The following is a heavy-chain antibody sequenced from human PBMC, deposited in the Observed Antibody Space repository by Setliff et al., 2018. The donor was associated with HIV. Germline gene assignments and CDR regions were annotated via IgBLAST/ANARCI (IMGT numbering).Heavy chain of an antibody. CDR3: ATFDYNLLTGCPC. Sequence: KVSCKASGYAFRDYYINWVQQAPGKGLEWMGRVDPKDGETMYAQKFQGRVTITADRPTNTAYMDLSSLSSDDTALYFCATFDYNLLTGCPCWGQGTLVTVSS. CDR1: GYAFRDYY. D-gene: IGHD3-9*01. V-gene: IGHV1-69-2*01. CDR2: VDPKDGET. J-gene: IGHJ4*02.